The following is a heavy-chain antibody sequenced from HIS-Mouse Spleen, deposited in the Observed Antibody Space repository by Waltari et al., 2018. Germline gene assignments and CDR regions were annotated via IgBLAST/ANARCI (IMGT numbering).Heavy chain of an antibody. J-gene: IGHJ6*02. CDR1: GFTFSSYA. Sequence: EVQLLESGGGLVQPGGSLRLSCAASGFTFSSYAMSWVRQAPGKGLAWVSAISGSGGSTYYADSVKGRFTISRDNSKNTLYLQMNSLRAEDTAVYYCAKDRVGRDYCGGDCYNYYYGMDVWGQGTTVTVSS. V-gene: IGHV3-23*01. CDR3: AKDRVGRDYCGGDCYNYYYGMDV. D-gene: IGHD2-21*02. CDR2: ISGSGGST.